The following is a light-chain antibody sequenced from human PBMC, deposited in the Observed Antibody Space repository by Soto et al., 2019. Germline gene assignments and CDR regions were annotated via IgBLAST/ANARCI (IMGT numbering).Light chain of an antibody. Sequence: DIQMTQSPSTLSASVGDRVTITCRASQSISSWLAWYQQKPGKAPKLLLYDASTLQSGVPSRFSGSGSGTDFTLTISRLHPDDFATYYCHQYNTYPWTFGQGTKVDIK. CDR2: DAS. V-gene: IGKV1-5*01. CDR3: HQYNTYPWT. J-gene: IGKJ1*01. CDR1: QSISSW.